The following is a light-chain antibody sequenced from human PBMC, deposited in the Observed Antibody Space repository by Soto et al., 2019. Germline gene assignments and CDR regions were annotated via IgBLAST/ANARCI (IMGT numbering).Light chain of an antibody. Sequence: QSVLTQSPSASASLGASVKLTCTQSSGHSNYAIAWHQQQSEKGPRYLMKLNSDGSHSKGDGIPDRFSGSSSGAERYLTISSLQSEDEADYYCQTWGSGIVVFGGGTKLTVL. V-gene: IGLV4-69*01. CDR1: SGHSNYA. CDR3: QTWGSGIVV. J-gene: IGLJ2*01. CDR2: LNSDGSH.